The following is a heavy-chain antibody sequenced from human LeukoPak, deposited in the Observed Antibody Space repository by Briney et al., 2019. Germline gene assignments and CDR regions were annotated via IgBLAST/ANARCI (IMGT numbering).Heavy chain of an antibody. J-gene: IGHJ4*02. CDR3: ARERDTAMVICD. CDR1: GFTVSSNY. Sequence: GSLRLSCAASGFTVSSNYMSWVRQAPGKGLEWVSVIYSGGSTYYADSVKGRFTISRDNSKNTLYLQMNSLRAEDTAVYYCARERDTAMVICDWGQGTLVTVSS. V-gene: IGHV3-66*01. CDR2: IYSGGST. D-gene: IGHD5-18*01.